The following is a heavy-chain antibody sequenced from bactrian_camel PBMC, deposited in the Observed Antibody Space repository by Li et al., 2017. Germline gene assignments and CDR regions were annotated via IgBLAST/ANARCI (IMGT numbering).Heavy chain of an antibody. CDR1: GYTYSAGC. CDR2: IATYDAT. CDR3: ATWTGNY. V-gene: IGHV3S53*01. D-gene: IGHD6*01. J-gene: IGHJ4*01. Sequence: HVQLVESGGGSVQAGGSMRLSCTIHGYTYSAGCVAWFRQAPGKEREGVAYIATYDATTYADSVKGRFTISTDNAKTAMYQQMNSLKSEDAAMYYCATWTGNYWGQGTQVTVS.